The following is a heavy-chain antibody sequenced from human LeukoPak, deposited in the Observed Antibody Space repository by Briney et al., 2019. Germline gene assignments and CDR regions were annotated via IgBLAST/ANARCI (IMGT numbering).Heavy chain of an antibody. CDR2: IDPGDSDT. V-gene: IGHV5-51*01. CDR1: GYSFTTYW. CDR3: ARHGDYGDLRLDY. J-gene: IGHJ4*02. Sequence: GDSLKISCKGSGYSFTTYWIAWVRQMPGKGLEWMGIIDPGDSDTRYSPSFQGQVTISADKSISTAYLQWSSLKASDSAMYYCARHGDYGDLRLDYWGQGTLVTVLS. D-gene: IGHD4-17*01.